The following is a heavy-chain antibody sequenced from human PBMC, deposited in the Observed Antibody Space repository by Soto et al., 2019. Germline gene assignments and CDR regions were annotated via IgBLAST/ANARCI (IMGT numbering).Heavy chain of an antibody. CDR1: GYSFTSYW. V-gene: IGHV5-51*01. CDR2: IYPGDSDT. J-gene: IGHJ6*02. D-gene: IGHD6-13*01. Sequence: PGESLKISCKGPGYSFTSYWIGWVRQMPGKGLEWMGSIYPGDSDTRYSPSFQGQVTISADKSISTAYLQWSSLKASDTAMYYCARHLAAAGTDGDYYYGMDVWGQGTTVTVSS. CDR3: ARHLAAAGTDGDYYYGMDV.